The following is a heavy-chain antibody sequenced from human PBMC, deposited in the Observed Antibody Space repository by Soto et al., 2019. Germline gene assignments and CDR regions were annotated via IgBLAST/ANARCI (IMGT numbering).Heavy chain of an antibody. CDR2: ISAYNGNP. CDR3: AREWRIGDYPSVFDY. J-gene: IGHJ4*02. CDR1: GYTFTSYG. V-gene: IGHV1-18*01. Sequence: QVQLVQSGAEVKKPGASVKVSCKASGYTFTSYGISWVRQAPGQGLEWMGWISAYNGNPNYAQKLQGRVTMTTDTSTSTAYMELRSLRSDDTAVYYCAREWRIGDYPSVFDYWGQGTLVTVSS. D-gene: IGHD4-17*01.